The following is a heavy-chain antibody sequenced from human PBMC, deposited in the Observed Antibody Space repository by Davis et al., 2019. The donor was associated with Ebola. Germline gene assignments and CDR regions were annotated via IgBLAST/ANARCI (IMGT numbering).Heavy chain of an antibody. Sequence: ASVKVSCKASGYTFTSYDINWVRQATGQGLEWMGWMNPNNGNTNYAQKFQGRFTMTTDTSTNTAYMELRSLRSDDTAMYYCARDSFCTYGVCNDRDFDYWGQGTLVTVSS. CDR1: GYTFTSYD. V-gene: IGHV1-18*01. CDR2: MNPNNGNT. CDR3: ARDSFCTYGVCNDRDFDY. J-gene: IGHJ4*02. D-gene: IGHD2-8*01.